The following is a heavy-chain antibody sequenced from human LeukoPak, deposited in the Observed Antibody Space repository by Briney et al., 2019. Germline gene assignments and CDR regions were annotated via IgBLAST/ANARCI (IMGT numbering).Heavy chain of an antibody. Sequence: GGSLRLSYAASGFTFSNAWMSWVRRAPGKGLEWVGRIKSETDGGTTDYAAPVKGRFTISRDDSKNTLYLQMNSLKTEDTAVYYCTTDGIYCSGGSCYRPFDYWGQGTLVTVSS. V-gene: IGHV3-15*01. CDR1: GFTFSNAW. CDR2: IKSETDGGTT. D-gene: IGHD2-15*01. J-gene: IGHJ4*02. CDR3: TTDGIYCSGGSCYRPFDY.